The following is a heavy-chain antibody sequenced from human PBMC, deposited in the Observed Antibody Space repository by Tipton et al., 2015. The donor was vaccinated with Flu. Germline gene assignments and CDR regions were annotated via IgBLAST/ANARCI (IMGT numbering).Heavy chain of an antibody. CDR3: VRLFTGTYHIDY. Sequence: VQLVQSGAEVKKPGASVKVSCKASGYTFSGHYMHWVRQAPGQGPEWMGWINPDGGATTYAQKFQGRVTLTRDTSVSTAYMELSSLRSDDTAFYYCVRLFTGTYHIDYWGQGTLVTVSS. CDR2: INPDGGAT. D-gene: IGHD1-1*01. V-gene: IGHV1-2*02. CDR1: GYTFSGHY. J-gene: IGHJ4*02.